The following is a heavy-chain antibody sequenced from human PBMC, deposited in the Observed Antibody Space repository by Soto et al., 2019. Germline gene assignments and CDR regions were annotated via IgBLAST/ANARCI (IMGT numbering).Heavy chain of an antibody. V-gene: IGHV3-9*01. CDR3: ARDQGWYAN. CDR1: GFTFDDYA. CDR2: ISWNSGSV. D-gene: IGHD2-8*01. Sequence: GGSLRLSCAASGFTFDDYAMHWVRQAPGKGLEWVSGISWNSGSVGYADSVKGRFTISRDNSKNTLYLQMNSLRAEDTAVYYCARDQGWYANWGQGTLVTVSS. J-gene: IGHJ4*02.